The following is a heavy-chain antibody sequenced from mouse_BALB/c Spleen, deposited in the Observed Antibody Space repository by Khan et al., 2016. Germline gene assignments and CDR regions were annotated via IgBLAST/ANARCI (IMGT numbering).Heavy chain of an antibody. J-gene: IGHJ2*01. CDR2: IYPGDGDT. V-gene: IGHV1-87*01. CDR1: GYTFTTYW. CDR3: ARNCPFDY. Sequence: VQLQESGAELARPAASVKLSCKASGYTFTTYWIQWVKQRPGQGLEWIGAIYPGDGDTRYTQKFKGKAPLTADKSSSTASMQPSRLASEDSAVYYVARNCPFDYWGQGTTLTVS.